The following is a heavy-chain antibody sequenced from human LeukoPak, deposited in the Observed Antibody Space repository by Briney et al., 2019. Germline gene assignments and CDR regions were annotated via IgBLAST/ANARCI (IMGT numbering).Heavy chain of an antibody. D-gene: IGHD2-2*01. CDR1: GFTFSSYG. V-gene: IGHV3-30*02. CDR2: IRYDGSNK. Sequence: GRSLRLSCAASGFTFSSYGMHWVRQAPGKGLEWVAFIRYDGSNKYYADSVKGRFTISRDNSKNTLYLQMNSLRAEDTAVYYCAKGLRYCSSTSCYGGAFDYWGQGTLVTVSS. CDR3: AKGLRYCSSTSCYGGAFDY. J-gene: IGHJ4*02.